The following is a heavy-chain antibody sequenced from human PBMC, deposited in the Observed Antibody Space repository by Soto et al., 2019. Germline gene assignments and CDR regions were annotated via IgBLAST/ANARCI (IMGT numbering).Heavy chain of an antibody. J-gene: IGHJ4*02. V-gene: IGHV1-69*13. Sequence: SVKVSCKASGGTFSSYEISWVRQAPGQGLEWMGGIIPIFGTANYAQKFQGRVTITADESTSTAYTELSSLRSEDTAVYYCAREGYEVGATAEAHYFDYWARELWSPSPQ. CDR3: AREGYEVGATAEAHYFDY. CDR2: IIPIFGTA. D-gene: IGHD1-26*01. CDR1: GGTFSSYE.